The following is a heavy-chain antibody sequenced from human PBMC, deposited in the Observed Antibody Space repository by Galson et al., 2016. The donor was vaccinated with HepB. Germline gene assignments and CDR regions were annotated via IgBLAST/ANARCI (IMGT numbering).Heavy chain of an antibody. V-gene: IGHV3-23*01. CDR3: AKERLVQRIFDP. Sequence: SLRLSCAASGFVFSNFGLSWVRQAPGKGLEWVASISTGRTTYYSDSVQGRFTISRDNSNNTMYLQMNGLRAEDTAVYYCAKERLVQRIFDPWGRGTLLTVSS. CDR2: ISTGRTT. D-gene: IGHD1/OR15-1a*01. J-gene: IGHJ5*02. CDR1: GFVFSNFG.